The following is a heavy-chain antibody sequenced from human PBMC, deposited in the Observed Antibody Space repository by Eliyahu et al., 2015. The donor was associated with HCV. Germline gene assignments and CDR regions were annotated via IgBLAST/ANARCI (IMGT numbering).Heavy chain of an antibody. V-gene: IGHV3-53*01. J-gene: IGHJ4*02. Sequence: EVQLVESGGGLIXPGGSLXXPXAASGFXVSSXYMRWVRQAPGKGLEWVSLIYSGGSTDYADSVKGRFTISRDNSKNTLYLQMNSLRAQDTAVYYCARDTISSGIDYWGQGTLVTVSS. CDR3: ARDTISSGIDY. CDR2: IYSGGST. CDR1: GFXVSSXY. D-gene: IGHD3-10*01.